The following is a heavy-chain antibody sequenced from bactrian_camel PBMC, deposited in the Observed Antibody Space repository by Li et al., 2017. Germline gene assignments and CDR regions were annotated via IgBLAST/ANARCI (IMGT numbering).Heavy chain of an antibody. D-gene: IGHD6*01. CDR2: INTSGGST. CDR1: GFTFSSYA. Sequence: DVQLVESGGGSVHAGGSLRLSCAASGFTFSSYAMSWVRQAPGKGLEWVSAINTSGGSTYYADSVKGRFTISRDNARNTVYLQMNSLKPEDTAMYYCKTDPPSGDGIWCGNYWGQGTQVTVS. V-gene: IGHV3S40*01. CDR3: KTDPPSGDGIWCGNY. J-gene: IGHJ4*01.